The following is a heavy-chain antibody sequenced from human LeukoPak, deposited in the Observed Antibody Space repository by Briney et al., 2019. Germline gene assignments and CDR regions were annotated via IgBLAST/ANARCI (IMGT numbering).Heavy chain of an antibody. D-gene: IGHD3-10*01. J-gene: IGHJ5*02. CDR1: VLTFRSYA. CDR2: ICGIGGST. CDR3: AKGAYYYGSGSYCFDH. Sequence: GGSLRLSCAASVLTFRSYAMSWVRQAPGKGLEWVSSICGIGGSTDYADSVKGRFTISRDYSKNTLFLQMNSLRAEDTAVYYCAKGAYYYGSGSYCFDHWGQGTLVTVST. V-gene: IGHV3-23*01.